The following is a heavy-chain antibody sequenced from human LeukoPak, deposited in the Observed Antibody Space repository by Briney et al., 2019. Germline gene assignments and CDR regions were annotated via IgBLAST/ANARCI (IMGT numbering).Heavy chain of an antibody. D-gene: IGHD3-3*01. CDR2: ISGSGGST. J-gene: IGHJ3*02. CDR3: ATRPRYDFWSGYFDAFDI. CDR1: GFTFSSYA. Sequence: PGGSLRLSCAASGFTFSSYAMSWVRQAPGKGLEWVSAISGSGGSTYYADSVKGRITISRDNSKNTLYLQMNSLRAEDTAVYYCATRPRYDFWSGYFDAFDIWGQGTMVTVSS. V-gene: IGHV3-23*01.